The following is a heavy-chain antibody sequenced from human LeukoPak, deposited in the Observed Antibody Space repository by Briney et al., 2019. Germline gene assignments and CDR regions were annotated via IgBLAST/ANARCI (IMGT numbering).Heavy chain of an antibody. CDR1: GPSFSGYY. CDR3: ARAPYAPFIYGSGSYPFDY. D-gene: IGHD3-10*01. Sequence: SDTLSLTCAVYGPSFSGYYWSWIRHPPGKGLEWIGEINHSGTNNYNPSRKSRVTIPEKTSKNHFSLKLSSVTAAETAVYYCARAPYAPFIYGSGSYPFDYWGQGTLVTVSS. V-gene: IGHV4-34*01. CDR2: INHSGTN. J-gene: IGHJ4*02.